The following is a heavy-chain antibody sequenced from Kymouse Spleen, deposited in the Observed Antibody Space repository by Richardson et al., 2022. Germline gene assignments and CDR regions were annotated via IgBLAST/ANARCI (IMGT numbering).Heavy chain of an antibody. CDR1: GFTFSSYG. V-gene: IGHV3-33*01. CDR3: ARDEITMVRGVIPLYYYYYYGMDV. D-gene: IGHD3-10*01. J-gene: IGHJ6*02. Sequence: QVQLVESGGGVVQPGRSLRLSCAASGFTFSSYGMHWVRQAPGKGLEWVAVIWYDGSNKYYADSVKGRFTISRDNSKNTLYLQMNSLRAEDTAVYYCARDEITMVRGVIPLYYYYYYGMDVWGQGTTVTVSS. CDR2: IWYDGSNK.